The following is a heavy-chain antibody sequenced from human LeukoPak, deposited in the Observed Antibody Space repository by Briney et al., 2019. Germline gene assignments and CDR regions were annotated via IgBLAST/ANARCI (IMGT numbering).Heavy chain of an antibody. Sequence: PGGSLRLSCAASGFTFSSYSMNWVRQAPGKGLEWVSSISSSSSYIYYADSAKGRFTISRDNAKNSLYLQMNSLRAEDTAVYYCANKLTQGPAYWGQGTLVTVSS. D-gene: IGHD4-23*01. J-gene: IGHJ4*02. CDR1: GFTFSSYS. V-gene: IGHV3-21*04. CDR3: ANKLTQGPAY. CDR2: ISSSSSYI.